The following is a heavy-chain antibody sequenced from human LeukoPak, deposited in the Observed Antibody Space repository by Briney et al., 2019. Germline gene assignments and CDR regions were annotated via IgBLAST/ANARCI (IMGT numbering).Heavy chain of an antibody. D-gene: IGHD5-24*01. CDR2: ISSSGSTI. Sequence: GGSLRLSCAASGFTFSDYYMSWIRQAPGKGLEWVSYISSSGSTIYYADSVKGRFTISRDNAKNSLYLQMNSLRAEDTAVYYCARDRPRWLQLDAFDIWGQGTMVTVSS. J-gene: IGHJ3*02. CDR3: ARDRPRWLQLDAFDI. CDR1: GFTFSDYY. V-gene: IGHV3-11*01.